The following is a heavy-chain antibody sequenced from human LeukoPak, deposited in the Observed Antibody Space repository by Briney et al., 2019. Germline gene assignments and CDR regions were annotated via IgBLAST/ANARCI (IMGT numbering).Heavy chain of an antibody. CDR3: ARDFEGFWNNANHYYMDV. D-gene: IGHD1/OR15-1a*01. J-gene: IGHJ6*03. Sequence: ASVKVSCKASGYTFTSYAMNWVRQAPGQGLEWMGWINTNTGNPTYAQGSTGRVVFFLDTSVSTAYLQISSLKAEDTAVYYCARDFEGFWNNANHYYMDVWGKGTTVTVSS. CDR2: INTNTGNP. CDR1: GYTFTSYA. V-gene: IGHV7-4-1*02.